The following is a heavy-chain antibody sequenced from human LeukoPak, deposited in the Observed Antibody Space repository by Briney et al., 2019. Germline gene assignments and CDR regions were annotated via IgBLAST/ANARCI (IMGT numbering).Heavy chain of an antibody. Sequence: PGGSLRLSCGASGFTFSSYVMTWVRQAPGKGLEWVSTITGSGDSKSYVDSVKGRFTISRDNSKSTLYLQMNSLRAEDTAVYYCAKGSHPNYYGSGSYVYWGQGTLVTVSS. D-gene: IGHD3-10*01. V-gene: IGHV3-23*01. CDR1: GFTFSSYV. J-gene: IGHJ4*02. CDR2: ITGSGDSK. CDR3: AKGSHPNYYGSGSYVY.